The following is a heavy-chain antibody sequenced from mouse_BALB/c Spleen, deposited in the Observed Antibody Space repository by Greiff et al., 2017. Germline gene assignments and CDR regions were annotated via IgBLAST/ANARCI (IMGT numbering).Heavy chain of an antibody. CDR3: ASLPY. CDR1: GYSITSDYA. V-gene: IGHV3-2*02. CDR2: ISYSGST. J-gene: IGHJ2*01. Sequence: EVKLQESGPGLVKPSQSLSLTCTVTGYSITSDYAWNWIRQFPGNKLEWMGYISYSGSTSYNPSLKSRISITRDTSKNQFFLQLNSVTTEDTATYYCASLPYWGQGTTLTVSS.